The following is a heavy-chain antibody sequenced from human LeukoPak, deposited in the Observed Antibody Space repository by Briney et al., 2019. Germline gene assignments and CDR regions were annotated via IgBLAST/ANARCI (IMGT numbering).Heavy chain of an antibody. V-gene: IGHV3-7*03. J-gene: IGHJ4*02. Sequence: GGSLRLSCAASGFTFSSYWMTWVRQAPGKGLEWVANINQDGTVQNFLASVRGRFTISRDNAKNSLYLHMTSLRAEDTAVYYCASALYANSCLWGQGTLVTVSS. CDR1: GFTFSSYW. CDR3: ASALYANSCL. D-gene: IGHD2-8*01. CDR2: INQDGTVQ.